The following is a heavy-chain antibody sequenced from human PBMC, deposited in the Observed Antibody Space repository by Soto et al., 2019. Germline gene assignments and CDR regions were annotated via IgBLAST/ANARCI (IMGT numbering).Heavy chain of an antibody. CDR1: GFTFSNYA. J-gene: IGHJ5*02. CDR2: ISGSGVST. V-gene: IGHV3-23*01. CDR3: AKCRGVEGYHLTIDA. Sequence: EVQLLESGGGLVQPGGSLRLSCAASGFTFSNYAMTWVRQAPGKGLEWVSAISGSGVSTYYADSVKGRFTISRDNSKNTLYVQMMSLRAEDTAIYYCAKCRGVEGYHLTIDAWGQGTLVTVSS. D-gene: IGHD2-2*01.